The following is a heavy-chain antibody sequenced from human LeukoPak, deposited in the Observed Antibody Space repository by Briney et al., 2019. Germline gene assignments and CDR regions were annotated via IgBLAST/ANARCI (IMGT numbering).Heavy chain of an antibody. J-gene: IGHJ4*02. CDR2: IYHSGST. D-gene: IGHD3-3*01. CDR3: ARGVRFLEWLPFFDY. CDR1: GGSISSGGYS. V-gene: IGHV4-30-2*01. Sequence: SETLSLTCAVSGGSISSGGYSWSWIRQPPGKGLEWIGYIYHSGSTYYNPSLKSRVTISVDTSKNQFSLKLSSVTAADTAVYYCARGVRFLEWLPFFDYWGQGTLVTVSS.